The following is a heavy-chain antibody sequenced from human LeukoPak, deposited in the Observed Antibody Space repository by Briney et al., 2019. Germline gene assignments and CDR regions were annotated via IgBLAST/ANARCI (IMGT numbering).Heavy chain of an antibody. CDR2: ISGSGTSV. V-gene: IGHV3-11*01. J-gene: IGHJ4*02. CDR3: ARFEWPYTEIDS. D-gene: IGHD3-3*01. CDR1: GFIFNDFY. Sequence: GGSLRLSCAASGFIFNDFYMSWIRQAPGKGLEWLCFISGSGTSVYFANSVKGRFTISRDNVKNSVFLQMSSLRVEDTAVYYCARFEWPYTEIDSWGQGTLVTVSS.